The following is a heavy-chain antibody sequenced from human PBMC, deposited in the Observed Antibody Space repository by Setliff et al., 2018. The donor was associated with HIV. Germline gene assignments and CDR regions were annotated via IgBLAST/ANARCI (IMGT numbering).Heavy chain of an antibody. Sequence: GASVKVSCKASGFTLTSWFLHWVRQAPGQGPEWMGIINPSAGSTNLAPRFRGRVTLTTDTSTRTAYMELTSLTSDDTAVYYCATDRTQTGMNMVRGRLTDPARYPLDYWGQGTLVTVSS. CDR1: GFTLTSWF. D-gene: IGHD3-10*01. V-gene: IGHV1-46*01. J-gene: IGHJ4*02. CDR2: INPSAGST. CDR3: ATDRTQTGMNMVRGRLTDPARYPLDY.